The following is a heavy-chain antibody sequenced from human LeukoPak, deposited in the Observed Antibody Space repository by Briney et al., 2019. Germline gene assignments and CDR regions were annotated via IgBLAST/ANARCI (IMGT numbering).Heavy chain of an antibody. CDR3: ARGAYGDYDS. Sequence: GGSLRLSCAASTYTFSSYAMSWVRQAPGKGLEWVSAISAGADSTYYADSVQRRFTISRDNSKNTLFLQMSGLIAEDTAVYFCARGAYGDYDSWGQGTLVTVSS. CDR2: ISAGADST. D-gene: IGHD4-17*01. V-gene: IGHV3-23*01. J-gene: IGHJ5*01. CDR1: TYTFSSYA.